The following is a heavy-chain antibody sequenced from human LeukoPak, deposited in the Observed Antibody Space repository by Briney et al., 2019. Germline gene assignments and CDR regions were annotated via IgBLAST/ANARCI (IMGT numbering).Heavy chain of an antibody. CDR3: ASHPYYYDSSGYYVDY. V-gene: IGHV1-69*04. CDR2: IIPTLGIA. D-gene: IGHD3-22*01. J-gene: IGHJ4*02. Sequence: SVKVSCKASGGTFSSYAISWVRQAPGQGLEWMGRIIPTLGIANYAQKFQGRVTITADKSTSTAYMELSSLRSEDTAVYYCASHPYYYDSSGYYVDYWGQGTLVTVSS. CDR1: GGTFSSYA.